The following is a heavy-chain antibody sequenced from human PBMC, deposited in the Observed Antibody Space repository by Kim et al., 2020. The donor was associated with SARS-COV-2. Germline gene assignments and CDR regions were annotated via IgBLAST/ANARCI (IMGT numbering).Heavy chain of an antibody. J-gene: IGHJ6*02. D-gene: IGHD6-13*01. V-gene: IGHV1-3*01. Sequence: QKFQGRVNITRDTSASTAYMELSSLRSEDTAVYYGARDIIAAAGIIGMDVWGQGTTVTVSS. CDR3: ARDIIAAAGIIGMDV.